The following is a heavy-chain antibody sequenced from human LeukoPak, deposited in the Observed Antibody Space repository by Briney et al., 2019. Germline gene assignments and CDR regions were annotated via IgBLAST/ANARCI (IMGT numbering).Heavy chain of an antibody. CDR1: GFTFSSYG. Sequence: GGSLRLSCAASGFTFSSYGMHWVRQAPGKGLEWVAVISYDGSNKYYVDSVKGRFTISRDNSKNTLYLQMNSLRAEGTAVYYCAKPSGEYSSSWFPEYFQHWGQGTLVTVSS. CDR2: ISYDGSNK. D-gene: IGHD6-13*01. CDR3: AKPSGEYSSSWFPEYFQH. J-gene: IGHJ1*01. V-gene: IGHV3-30*18.